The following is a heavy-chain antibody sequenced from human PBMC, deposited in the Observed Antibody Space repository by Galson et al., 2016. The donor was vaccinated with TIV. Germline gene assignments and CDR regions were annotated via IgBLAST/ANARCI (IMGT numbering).Heavy chain of an antibody. V-gene: IGHV3-7*01. D-gene: IGHD3-16*01. CDR3: ARVTTFGGVFAGSHLDY. J-gene: IGHJ4*02. CDR1: GFTFGFYW. Sequence: SLRLSCAASGFTFGFYWMSWVRQAPGKGLEWVASIKQDGSEKHYVDSVKGRFTISRDNAKDSLCLQMDSLRAEDTAVYYCARVTTFGGVFAGSHLDYWGQGTLVTVSS. CDR2: IKQDGSEK.